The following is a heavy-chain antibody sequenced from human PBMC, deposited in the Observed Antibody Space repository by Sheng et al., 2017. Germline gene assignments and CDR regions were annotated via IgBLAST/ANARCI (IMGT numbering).Heavy chain of an antibody. V-gene: IGHV1-69*01. CDR3: ARDMAYGYSSGWTTDYYYYGMDV. J-gene: IGHJ6*02. Sequence: QVQLVQSGAEVKKPGSSVKVSCKASGGTFSSYAISWVRQAPGQGLEWMGGIIPIFGTANYAQKFQGRVTITADESTSTAYMELSSLRSEDTAVYYCARDMAYGYSSGWTTDYYYYGMDVWDQGP. CDR1: GGTFSSYA. CDR2: IIPIFGTA. D-gene: IGHD6-19*01.